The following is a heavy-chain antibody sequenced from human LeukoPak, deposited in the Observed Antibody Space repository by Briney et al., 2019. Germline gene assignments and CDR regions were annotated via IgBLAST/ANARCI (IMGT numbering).Heavy chain of an antibody. V-gene: IGHV3-30*18. D-gene: IGHD1-26*01. J-gene: IGHJ6*02. CDR2: ISYDGSNK. CDR3: AKALFSGGSYPPYYYYGMDV. Sequence: GRSLRLSCAASGFTFSSYCMHWVRQAPGKGLEWVAVISYDGSNKYYADSVKGRFTISRYNSKNTMYLQMNSLRAEDTAVYYCAKALFSGGSYPPYYYYGMDVWGQGTTVTVSS. CDR1: GFTFSSYC.